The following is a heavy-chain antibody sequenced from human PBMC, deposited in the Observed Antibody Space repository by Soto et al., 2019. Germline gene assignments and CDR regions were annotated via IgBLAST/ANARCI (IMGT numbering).Heavy chain of an antibody. CDR3: ARSIEMATITPDAFDI. D-gene: IGHD5-12*01. CDR1: GFTFSSYA. CDR2: TSYDGSNK. V-gene: IGHV3-30-3*01. Sequence: QVQLVESGGGVVQPGRSLRLSCAASGFTFSSYAVHWVRQAPGKGLEWVAVTSYDGSNKYYADSLKGRFTISRDNSKNTLFLQMNSLRAEDTAVYYCARSIEMATITPDAFDIWDQGTMVTVSS. J-gene: IGHJ3*02.